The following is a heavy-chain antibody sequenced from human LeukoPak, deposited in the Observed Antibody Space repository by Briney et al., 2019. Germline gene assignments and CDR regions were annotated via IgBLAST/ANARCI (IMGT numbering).Heavy chain of an antibody. V-gene: IGHV4-59*01. CDR2: IYYSGST. CDR1: GGSISSYY. J-gene: IGHJ5*02. CDR3: ARDWYDILTGEVWFDP. Sequence: PSETLSLTCTVSGGSISSYYWSWIRQPPGKGLEWIGYIYYSGSTNYNPSLKSRVTISVDTSKNQFSLKLSSVTAADTAVYYCARDWYDILTGEVWFDPWGQGTLVTVSS. D-gene: IGHD3-9*01.